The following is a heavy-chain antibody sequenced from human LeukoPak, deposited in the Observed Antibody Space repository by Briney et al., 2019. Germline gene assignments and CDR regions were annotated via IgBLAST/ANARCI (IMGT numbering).Heavy chain of an antibody. CDR3: AKDNDCSSAGCYDYYGMDV. CDR1: GFTFSSYA. J-gene: IGHJ6*02. Sequence: PGGSLRLSCAASGFTFSSYAMSWVRQAPGKGLEWVSAISGSGGSTYYADSVKGRFTISRDNSKNTLYLQMNSLRAEDTAVYYCAKDNDCSSAGCYDYYGMDVWGQGTTVTVSS. D-gene: IGHD2-2*01. V-gene: IGHV3-23*01. CDR2: ISGSGGST.